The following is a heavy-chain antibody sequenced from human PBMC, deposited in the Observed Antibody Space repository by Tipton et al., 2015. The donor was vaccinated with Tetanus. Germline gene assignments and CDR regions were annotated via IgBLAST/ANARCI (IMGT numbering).Heavy chain of an antibody. CDR3: ARGRHFIEVALPLDY. CDR2: IYHSGST. J-gene: IGHJ4*02. Sequence: TLSLTCTVSGDSISSYYRSWIRQPPGKGLEWIGEIYHSGSTNYNPSLKSRVTMSVDKSKNQFSLKLSSVTAADTAVYYCARGRHFIEVALPLDYWGQGTLVTVSS. V-gene: IGHV4-59*12. CDR1: GDSISSYY. D-gene: IGHD6-19*01.